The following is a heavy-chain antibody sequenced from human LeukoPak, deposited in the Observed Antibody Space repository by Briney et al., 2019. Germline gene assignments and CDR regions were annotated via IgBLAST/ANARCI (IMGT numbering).Heavy chain of an antibody. V-gene: IGHV3-21*01. J-gene: IGHJ4*02. CDR3: ARGGVYSSRGIDY. CDR2: ITSNSNYI. D-gene: IGHD6-13*01. Sequence: GGSLRLSCAASGFTFSTYSMNWVRQAPGEGLEWVSSITSNSNYIYHADSVKGRFTISRDNAKNSLYLQMNSLRAEDTAVYYCARGGVYSSRGIDYWGQGTLVTVSS. CDR1: GFTFSTYS.